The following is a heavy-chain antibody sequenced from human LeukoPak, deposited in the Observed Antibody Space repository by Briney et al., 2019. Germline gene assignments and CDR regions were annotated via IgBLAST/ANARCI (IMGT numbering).Heavy chain of an antibody. Sequence: SETLSLTCAVYGGSFNGYYWSWIRQPPGKGLEWIGEINHSGSTNYNPSLKSRVTISVDTSKNQFSLKLSSVTAADTAVYYCARFLRGYSYGSYDYWGQGTLVTVSS. CDR1: GGSFNGYY. J-gene: IGHJ4*02. CDR3: ARFLRGYSYGSYDY. D-gene: IGHD5-18*01. CDR2: INHSGST. V-gene: IGHV4-34*01.